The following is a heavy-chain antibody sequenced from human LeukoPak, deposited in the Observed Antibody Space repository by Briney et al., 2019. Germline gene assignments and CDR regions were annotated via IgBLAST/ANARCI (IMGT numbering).Heavy chain of an antibody. CDR1: GFSFSSYA. CDR3: AKEQYSSNWITLDY. Sequence: PGGSLRLSCAASGFSFSSYAMSWVRQAPGKGLEWVSAIEGTTGATYYADSVKGRFTISRDNSKNTLYLQMNSLRAEDTAVYYCAKEQYSSNWITLDYWGQGTLVTVSS. CDR2: IEGTTGAT. D-gene: IGHD6-13*01. J-gene: IGHJ4*02. V-gene: IGHV3-23*01.